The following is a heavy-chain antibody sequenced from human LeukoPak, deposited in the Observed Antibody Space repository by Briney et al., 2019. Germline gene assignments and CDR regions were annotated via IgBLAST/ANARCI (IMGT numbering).Heavy chain of an antibody. J-gene: IGHJ4*02. D-gene: IGHD2-2*02. Sequence: GGSLRLSCAASGFTFSSYAMSWVRQAPGKGLEWVSAISGSGGSTYYADSVKGRFTISRDNSKNTLYLQMNSLRAEDTAVYYCAREVMSYCSSTSCYTPGYFDYWGQGTLVTVSS. CDR2: ISGSGGST. V-gene: IGHV3-23*01. CDR3: AREVMSYCSSTSCYTPGYFDY. CDR1: GFTFSSYA.